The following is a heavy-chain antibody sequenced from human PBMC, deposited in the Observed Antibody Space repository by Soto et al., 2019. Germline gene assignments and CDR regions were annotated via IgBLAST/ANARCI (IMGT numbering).Heavy chain of an antibody. CDR3: AKGYSGYAELDY. V-gene: IGHV1-46*01. D-gene: IGHD5-12*01. CDR2: INPSGGST. Sequence: QVQLVQSGAEVKKPGASVKVSCKASGYTFTSYYMHWVRQAPGQGLEWMGIINPSGGSTSYAQKFEGRVTRTTDTTTSTVYMELSTLRSEDTAVYYCAKGYSGYAELDYWGQGTMVTVSS. CDR1: GYTFTSYY. J-gene: IGHJ4*02.